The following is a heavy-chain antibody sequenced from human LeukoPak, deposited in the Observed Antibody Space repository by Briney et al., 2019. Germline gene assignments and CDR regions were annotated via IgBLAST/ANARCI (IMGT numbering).Heavy chain of an antibody. CDR1: GFTFSSYA. CDR3: AKDRGYRWERYVRTTVFDY. V-gene: IGHV3-23*01. D-gene: IGHD2/OR15-2a*01. CDR2: ISSSGSGT. Sequence: GGSLRLSCAASGFTFSSYAMSWVRQAPGKGLEWVSAISSSGSGTYYADSVKGRFTISRDNSKNTLYLQMNSLRAEDTAVYYCAKDRGYRWERYVRTTVFDYWGQGTLVTVSS. J-gene: IGHJ4*02.